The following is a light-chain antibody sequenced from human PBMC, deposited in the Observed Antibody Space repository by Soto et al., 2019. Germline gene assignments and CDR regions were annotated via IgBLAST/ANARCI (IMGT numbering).Light chain of an antibody. J-gene: IGKJ5*01. Sequence: DIQMTQSPSTLSASVGARITITCRASQSISRWLAWYQQKPGRAPKLLIYDASTLESGVPSRFSGSGSETEFTLTISRLQPDDFATYFCHSRAFGQGTRLEIK. CDR2: DAS. CDR3: HSRA. CDR1: QSISRW. V-gene: IGKV1-5*01.